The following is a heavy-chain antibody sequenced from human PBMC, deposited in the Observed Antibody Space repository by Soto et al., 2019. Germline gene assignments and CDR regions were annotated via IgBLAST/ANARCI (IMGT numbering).Heavy chain of an antibody. CDR1: GFTFSSHW. Sequence: GESLKISCKGSGFTFSSHWIGWVRQMPGKGLEWMGLINPGDSDTRYSPSFQGQVTISADKSISTANLQWGSLKASDTAMYYCATAQHYYDSSCYYFGAFDIWGQGTLVTVSS. CDR3: ATAQHYYDSSCYYFGAFDI. J-gene: IGHJ3*02. V-gene: IGHV5-51*01. D-gene: IGHD3-22*01. CDR2: INPGDSDT.